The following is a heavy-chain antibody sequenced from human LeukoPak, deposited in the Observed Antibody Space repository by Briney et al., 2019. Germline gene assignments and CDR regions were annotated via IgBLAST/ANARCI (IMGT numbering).Heavy chain of an antibody. Sequence: GGSLRLSCAASGFTFSSYGMNWVRQAPGKGLEWVSSISSSSSYIYYADSVKGRFTISRDNAKNSLYLQMNSLRAEDTAVYYCARVKALDYYSPKSLDAFDIWGQGTMVTVSS. J-gene: IGHJ3*02. CDR2: ISSSSSYI. D-gene: IGHD3-10*01. CDR1: GFTFSSYG. V-gene: IGHV3-21*01. CDR3: ARVKALDYYSPKSLDAFDI.